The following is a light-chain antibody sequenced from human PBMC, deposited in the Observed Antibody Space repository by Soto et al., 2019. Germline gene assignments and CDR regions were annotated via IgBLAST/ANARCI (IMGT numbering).Light chain of an antibody. V-gene: IGLV1-44*01. CDR2: SNN. Sequence: QSVLTQPPSASGTPGQRVTISCSGSSSNIGSNTVNWYQQLTGTAPKLLIYSNNQRPSGVPDRFSGSKSGTSASLAISGLQSEDEADYYCAAWDDSLNGLWVFGGGTKLTVL. CDR3: AAWDDSLNGLWV. J-gene: IGLJ3*02. CDR1: SSNIGSNT.